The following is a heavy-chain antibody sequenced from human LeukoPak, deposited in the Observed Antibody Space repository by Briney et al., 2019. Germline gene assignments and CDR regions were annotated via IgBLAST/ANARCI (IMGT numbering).Heavy chain of an antibody. V-gene: IGHV1-18*01. CDR1: GYTFTSYG. Sequence: GASVKVSCKASGYTFTSYGISWVRQAPGQGLEWMGWISACNGNTNYAQKLQGRVTMTTDTSTSTAYMELRSLRSDDTAVYYCARRMASPYYYDSSGYYSEWGQGTLVTVSS. CDR2: ISACNGNT. D-gene: IGHD3-22*01. CDR3: ARRMASPYYYDSSGYYSE. J-gene: IGHJ4*02.